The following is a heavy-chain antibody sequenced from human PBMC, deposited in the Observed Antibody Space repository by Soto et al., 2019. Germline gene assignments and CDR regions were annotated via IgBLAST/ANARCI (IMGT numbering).Heavy chain of an antibody. J-gene: IGHJ6*03. Sequence: GGSLRLSRAASGFTFSSYWMHWVRQAPGKGLVWVSRINSDGSSTSYADSVKGRFTISRDNAKNTLYLQMNSLRAEDTAVYYCARRYCSSTSCAYYYYYMDVWGKGTTVTVSS. D-gene: IGHD2-2*01. CDR1: GFTFSSYW. CDR3: ARRYCSSTSCAYYYYYMDV. CDR2: INSDGSST. V-gene: IGHV3-74*01.